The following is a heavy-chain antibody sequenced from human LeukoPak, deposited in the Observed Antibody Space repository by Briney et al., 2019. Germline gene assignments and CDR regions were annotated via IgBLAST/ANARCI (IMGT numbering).Heavy chain of an antibody. Sequence: PSETLSLTCTVSGGSVSSGSYYWSWIRQPPGEGLEWIGYIYYSGSTNYNPSLKSRVTISVDTSKNQFSLKLSSVTAADTAVYYCARGSGPQEWGQGTLVTVSS. J-gene: IGHJ4*02. D-gene: IGHD6-19*01. CDR3: ARGSGPQE. CDR1: GGSVSSGSYY. V-gene: IGHV4-61*01. CDR2: IYYSGST.